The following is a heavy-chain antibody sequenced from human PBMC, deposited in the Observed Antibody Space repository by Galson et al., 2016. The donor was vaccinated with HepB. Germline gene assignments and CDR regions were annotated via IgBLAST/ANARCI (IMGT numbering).Heavy chain of an antibody. CDR3: GKHGGFDY. J-gene: IGHJ4*02. D-gene: IGHD3-16*01. CDR1: GFNFSSYA. CDR2: ITSSGGTR. Sequence: SLRLSCAASGFNFSSYAIHWVRQTPGRGREWVSGITSSGGTRQYADSVKGRFTISRDNYKNTLYLYMNSLRAGDTAVYYCGKHGGFDYWGQGALVTVSS. V-gene: IGHV3-23*01.